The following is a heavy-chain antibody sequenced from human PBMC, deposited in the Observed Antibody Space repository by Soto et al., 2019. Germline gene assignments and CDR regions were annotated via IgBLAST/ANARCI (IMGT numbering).Heavy chain of an antibody. CDR2: IDPSGGVT. Sequence: ASVKVSCKASGYTFTKFHIHWVRQAPGQGLEWMGMIDPSGGVTRDAQRFQGRITMTSDTSTSSVYMELRGLTSEDTAVYYCAKDVDPSSGWYCFDYWGQGTLVTVSS. CDR1: GYTFTKFH. CDR3: AKDVDPSSGWYCFDY. J-gene: IGHJ4*02. D-gene: IGHD6-19*01. V-gene: IGHV1-46*01.